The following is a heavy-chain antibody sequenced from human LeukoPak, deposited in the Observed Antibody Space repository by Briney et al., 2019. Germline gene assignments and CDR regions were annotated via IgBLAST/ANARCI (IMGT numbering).Heavy chain of an antibody. CDR1: GFTFDDYA. CDR2: ISWNSGSI. V-gene: IGHV3-9*01. D-gene: IGHD5-12*01. J-gene: IGHJ3*02. Sequence: PGGSLRLSCAASGFTFDDYAMHWVRQAPGKGLEWVSGISWNSGSIGYADSVEGRFTISRDNAKNSLYLQMNSLRAEDTALYYCAKEGGYAEFAFDIWGQGTMVTVSS. CDR3: AKEGGYAEFAFDI.